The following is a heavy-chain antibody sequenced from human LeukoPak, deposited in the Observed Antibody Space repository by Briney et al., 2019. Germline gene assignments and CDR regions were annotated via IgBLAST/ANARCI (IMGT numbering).Heavy chain of an antibody. Sequence: PGGSLRLSCAASGFTVNGIYMSWVRQAPGKGPEWVSVIYSGGKTFYADSVKGRFTISRDSSKNTLYLEMNNLRAEDTADYYCARGHYDFLTGYTGGAFDVWGQGTRVTVSS. J-gene: IGHJ3*01. CDR1: GFTVNGIY. CDR2: IYSGGKT. V-gene: IGHV3-53*01. CDR3: ARGHYDFLTGYTGGAFDV. D-gene: IGHD3-9*01.